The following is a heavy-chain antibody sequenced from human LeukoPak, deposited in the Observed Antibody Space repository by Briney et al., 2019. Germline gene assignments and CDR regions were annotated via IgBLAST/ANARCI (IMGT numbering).Heavy chain of an antibody. V-gene: IGHV4-31*03. D-gene: IGHD4-11*01. J-gene: IGHJ5*02. CDR3: ARDRYSKGEPEYWFDP. CDR1: GGSISSGGYY. CDR2: IYYSGST. Sequence: SETLSRTCTVSGGSISSGGYYWSWIRQHPGKGLEWIGYIYYSGSTYYNPSLKSRVTISVDTSKNQFSLKLSSVTAADTAVYYCARDRYSKGEPEYWFDPWGEGTLVTVSS.